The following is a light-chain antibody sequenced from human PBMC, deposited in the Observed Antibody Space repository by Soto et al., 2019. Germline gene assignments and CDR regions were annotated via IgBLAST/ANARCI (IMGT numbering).Light chain of an antibody. CDR2: GAS. V-gene: IGKV3-15*01. Sequence: EIVMTQSPGTLSVSPGEGATLFCRASQSVRTKLAWYQQRAGQAPRLLMYGASTRATGIPDRFSGSGFGTEFTLTISSLQSEDFAVYYCQQYNSWPPITFGQGTRLEIK. CDR3: QQYNSWPPIT. CDR1: QSVRTK. J-gene: IGKJ5*01.